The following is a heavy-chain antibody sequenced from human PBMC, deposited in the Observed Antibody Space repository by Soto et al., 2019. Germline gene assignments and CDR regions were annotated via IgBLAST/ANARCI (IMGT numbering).Heavy chain of an antibody. V-gene: IGHV3-74*01. CDR1: GFTFSSYW. CDR3: ARDYYYDSSGYYTGFVY. Sequence: PGGSLRLSCAASGFTFSSYWMHWVRQAPGKGLVWVSRINSDGSSTSYADSVKGRFTISRDNAKNTLYLQMNSLRAEDTAVYYCARDYYYDSSGYYTGFVYWGQGTLVTVSS. D-gene: IGHD3-22*01. J-gene: IGHJ4*02. CDR2: INSDGSST.